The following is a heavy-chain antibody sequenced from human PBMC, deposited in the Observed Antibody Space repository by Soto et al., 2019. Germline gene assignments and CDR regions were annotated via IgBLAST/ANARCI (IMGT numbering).Heavy chain of an antibody. CDR3: ARSLLMVAPGNGPFDY. CDR1: GSTFSNYA. J-gene: IGHJ4*02. CDR2: ISGGGNYI. D-gene: IGHD5-12*01. V-gene: IGHV3-23*01. Sequence: GSLVLACAASGSTFSNYAMNWVRQAPGKGLGWVAGISGGGNYIYYADFVQVRFTFSRDNSRNILYLQMNSLRADDTAMYYCARSLLMVAPGNGPFDYWGQGTLVTVYS.